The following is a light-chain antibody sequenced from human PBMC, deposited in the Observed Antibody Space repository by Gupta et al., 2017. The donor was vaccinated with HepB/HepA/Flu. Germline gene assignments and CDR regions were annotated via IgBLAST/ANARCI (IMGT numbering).Light chain of an antibody. CDR2: RAS. J-gene: IGKJ1*01. V-gene: IGKV1-5*03. CDR1: QTISSW. CDR3: QQDINYSGT. Sequence: DIQMTQSPSTLSASVGDRVTITCRASQTISSWLAWYQQRQGKAPKLLIQRASSLESGVPSRFSGVESGTEFTLTINSLQPDDFATYYCQQDINYSGTFGQGTKVEIK.